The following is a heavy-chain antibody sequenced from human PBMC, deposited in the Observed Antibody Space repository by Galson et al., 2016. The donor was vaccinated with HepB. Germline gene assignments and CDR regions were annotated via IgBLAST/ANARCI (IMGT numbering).Heavy chain of an antibody. CDR2: IKSNADGGTV. CDR1: GLTLSDVW. Sequence: SLRLSCAASGLTLSDVWMNWVRQAPGKGLEWVGRIKSNADGGTVDYTAPVKGRFTISRDDSKNMLYLQMNSLKTEDTAVYYCGEYYHLGWFPPWGQGTLVTVSS. V-gene: IGHV3-15*07. J-gene: IGHJ5*02. D-gene: IGHD3-3*02. CDR3: GEYYHLGWFPP.